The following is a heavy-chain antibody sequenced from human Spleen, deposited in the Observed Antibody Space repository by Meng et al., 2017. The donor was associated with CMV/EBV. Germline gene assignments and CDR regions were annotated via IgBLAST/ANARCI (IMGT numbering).Heavy chain of an antibody. Sequence: SGCIFSTSARHWVRQAPGTGLEWVAVIPYDGSNKYFRDSVMGRFTISRDNSKNTLYLQMKSLRPEDTAVYYCARGRGYSSSWYPYFDYRGQGALVTVSS. J-gene: IGHJ4*02. CDR1: GCIFSTSA. CDR3: ARGRGYSSSWYPYFDY. D-gene: IGHD6-13*01. CDR2: IPYDGSNK. V-gene: IGHV3-30-3*01.